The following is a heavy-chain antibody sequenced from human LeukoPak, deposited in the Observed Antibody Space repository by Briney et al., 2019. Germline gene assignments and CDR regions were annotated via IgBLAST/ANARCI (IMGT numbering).Heavy chain of an antibody. D-gene: IGHD3-16*02. Sequence: PGGALRLSCAACGFTHSRYAISWFRPAPGKGLKWVSHICGSGCGGSTYYVDSVKGRFTISRDNSKNTLYLQMNSLRAEDTAVYYCARDGSGNMITFGGVIVIPRDFDYWGQGTLVTVSS. CDR2: ICGSGCGGST. V-gene: IGHV3-23*01. J-gene: IGHJ4*02. CDR1: GFTHSRYA. CDR3: ARDGSGNMITFGGVIVIPRDFDY.